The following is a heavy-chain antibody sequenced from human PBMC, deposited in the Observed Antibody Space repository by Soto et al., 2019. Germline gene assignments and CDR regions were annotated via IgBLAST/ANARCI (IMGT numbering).Heavy chain of an antibody. V-gene: IGHV1-69*01. Sequence: QGQLVQSGAEVRKPGSSVTVSCKASGGTFSNYAISWVRQAPGQGLERMGGIIPIVGTGSYAQKFQGRVMMTANEPTTTAYMELSSLRFDDTCVYYCARVVILVPTASTHYDYHMDVWGPGTTVTVSS. CDR1: GGTFSNYA. CDR3: ARVVILVPTASTHYDYHMDV. J-gene: IGHJ6*02. CDR2: IIPIVGTG. D-gene: IGHD2-2*01.